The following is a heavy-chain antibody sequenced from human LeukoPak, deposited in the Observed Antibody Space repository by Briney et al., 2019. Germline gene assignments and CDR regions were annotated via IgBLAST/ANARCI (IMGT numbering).Heavy chain of an antibody. CDR3: AKDLGDGDTFDY. D-gene: IGHD4-17*01. J-gene: IGHJ4*02. CDR1: GFTFSSYS. V-gene: IGHV3-30*02. CDR2: IRYDGSNK. Sequence: GGSLRLSCAVSGFTFSSYSMNCVRQGPGKGLEWVAFIRYDGSNKYYADSVKGRFTISRDNSKNTLYLQMNSLRAEDTAVYYCAKDLGDGDTFDYWGQGTLVTVSS.